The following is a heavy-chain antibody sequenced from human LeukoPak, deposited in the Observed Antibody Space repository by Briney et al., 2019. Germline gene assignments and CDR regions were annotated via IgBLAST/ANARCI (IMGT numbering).Heavy chain of an antibody. V-gene: IGHV1-3*01. D-gene: IGHD4-11*01. J-gene: IGHJ5*02. Sequence: FQGRVTITRDTSASTAYMELSSLRSEDTAVYYCARELDDYMNWFDPWGQGTLVTVSS. CDR3: ARELDDYMNWFDP.